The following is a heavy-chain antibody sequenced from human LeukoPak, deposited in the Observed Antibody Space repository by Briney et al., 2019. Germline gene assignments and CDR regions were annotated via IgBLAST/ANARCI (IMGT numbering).Heavy chain of an antibody. V-gene: IGHV1-2*02. D-gene: IGHD3-10*01. J-gene: IGHJ6*03. CDR3: ARGVTGIYYYYYMDV. CDR1: GYTFTGYY. CDR2: INPNSGGT. Sequence: GASVKVSCKASGYTFTGYYMHWVRQAPGHGLEWMGWINPNSGGTNYAQKFQGRVTMTRDTSISTAYMELSRLNSDDTAVYYCARGVTGIYYYYYMDVWGTGTTVTVSS.